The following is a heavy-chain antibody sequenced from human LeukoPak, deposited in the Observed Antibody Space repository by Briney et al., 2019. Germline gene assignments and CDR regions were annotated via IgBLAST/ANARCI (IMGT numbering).Heavy chain of an antibody. D-gene: IGHD3-9*01. Sequence: ASGKSPSKPSEAPFSSYALSWLEQAPGQGLNWMGGIIPFFGTANYAQKFQGRVTITADKSTSTAYMELSSLRSEDTAVYYCARPVYYDILTGYSGRNWFDPWGQGTLVTVSS. CDR2: IIPFFGTA. J-gene: IGHJ5*02. V-gene: IGHV1-69*06. CDR3: ARPVYYDILTGYSGRNWFDP. CDR1: EAPFSSYA.